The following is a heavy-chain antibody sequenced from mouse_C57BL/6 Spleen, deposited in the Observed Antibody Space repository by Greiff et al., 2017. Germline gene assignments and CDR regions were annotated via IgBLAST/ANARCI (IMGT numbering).Heavy chain of an antibody. D-gene: IGHD2-4*01. J-gene: IGHJ2*01. CDR1: GFTFSSYG. Sequence: EVKLMESGGDLVKPGGSLKLSCAASGFTFSSYGMSWVRQTPDKRLEWVATISSGGSYTYYPDSVKGRFTISRDNAKNTLYLQMSSLKSEDTAMYYCASHDYDYFYYWGQGTTLTVSS. CDR2: ISSGGSYT. CDR3: ASHDYDYFYY. V-gene: IGHV5-6*01.